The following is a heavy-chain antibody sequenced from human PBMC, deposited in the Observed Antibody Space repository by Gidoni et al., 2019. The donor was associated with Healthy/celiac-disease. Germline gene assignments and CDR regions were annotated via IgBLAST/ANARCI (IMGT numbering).Heavy chain of an antibody. D-gene: IGHD7-27*01. CDR3: AKLGIPSDYYYGMDV. CDR2: ISGSGGST. V-gene: IGHV3-23*01. CDR1: GFTFSSYA. J-gene: IGHJ6*02. Sequence: EVQLLESGGGLVKPGGSLRLSCAASGFTFSSYAMSWVRQAPGKGLEWVSAISGSGGSTYYADSVKGRFTISRDNSKNTLYLQMNSLRAEDTAVYYCAKLGIPSDYYYGMDVWGQGTTVTVSS.